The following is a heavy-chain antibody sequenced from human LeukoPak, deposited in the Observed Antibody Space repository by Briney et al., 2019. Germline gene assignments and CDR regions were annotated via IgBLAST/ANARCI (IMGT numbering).Heavy chain of an antibody. CDR3: ARDIFRGATPDY. V-gene: IGHV1-2*02. J-gene: IGHJ4*01. CDR2: INPNSGVT. Sequence: ASVKVSCKASGYTFTANHMHWVRQAPGQGLEWMGWINPNSGVTNYARKFQGRVTMTRDTSISTAYMELSRLRSDDTAVHYCARDIFRGATPDYWGQGILVTVSS. CDR1: GYTFTANH. D-gene: IGHD3-10*01.